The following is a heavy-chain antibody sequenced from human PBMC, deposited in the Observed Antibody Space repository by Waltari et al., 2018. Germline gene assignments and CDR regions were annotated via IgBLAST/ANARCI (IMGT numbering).Heavy chain of an antibody. CDR2: IYHSGST. D-gene: IGHD3-10*01. Sequence: QVQLQESGPGLVKPSETLSLTCAVSGYSISSGYYWGWTRQPPGKGLEWIGSIYHSGSTYYNPSLKSRVTISVDTSKNQFSLKLSSVTAADTAVYYCARHLGGYGSHNPGYWGQGTLVTVSS. CDR3: ARHLGGYGSHNPGY. CDR1: GYSISSGYY. V-gene: IGHV4-38-2*01. J-gene: IGHJ4*02.